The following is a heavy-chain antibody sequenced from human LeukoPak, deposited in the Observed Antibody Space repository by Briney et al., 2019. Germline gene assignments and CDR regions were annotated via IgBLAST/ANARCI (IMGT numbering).Heavy chain of an antibody. D-gene: IGHD2-2*01. V-gene: IGHV4-59*01. CDR1: GGSISDYN. J-gene: IGHJ6*03. CDR3: ARGDFCSSTSCYLRPMDV. Sequence: SETLSLTCTLSGGSISDYNWSWIRQPPGKGLEWIGYIYYSGSTTYNPSLKSRVTMSVDTSKNQFSLKLSSVTAADTAVYYCARGDFCSSTSCYLRPMDVWGKGTTVTVSS. CDR2: IYYSGST.